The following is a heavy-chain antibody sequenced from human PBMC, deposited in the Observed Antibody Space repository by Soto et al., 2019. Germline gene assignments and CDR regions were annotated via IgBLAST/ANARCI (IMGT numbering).Heavy chain of an antibody. V-gene: IGHV3-11*01. J-gene: IGHJ5*02. CDR1: GCTFSDYY. Sequence: PGGSLRLSCAASGCTFSDYYMSWIRQAPGKGLEWVSNITISGSPIYYADSVKGRFTISRDNAKNALYLQLNSLRAEDTAVYYCARVRSIAARPGNWFDPWGQGTLVTVSS. D-gene: IGHD6-6*01. CDR2: ITISGSPI. CDR3: ARVRSIAARPGNWFDP.